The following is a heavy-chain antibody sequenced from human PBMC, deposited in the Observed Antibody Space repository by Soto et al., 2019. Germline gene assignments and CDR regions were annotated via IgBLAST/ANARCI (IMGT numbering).Heavy chain of an antibody. D-gene: IGHD3-22*01. J-gene: IGHJ3*02. V-gene: IGHV1-69*13. Sequence: SVKVSCKASGYTFTSYGISWVRQAPGQGLEWMGGIIHHFGTANFAQKFQGRVTITADESTSTAYMELSSLRSEDTAVYYCARSSYYYDSSGYADAFDIWGQGTMVTVSS. CDR3: ARSSYYYDSSGYADAFDI. CDR2: IIHHFGTA. CDR1: GYTFTSYG.